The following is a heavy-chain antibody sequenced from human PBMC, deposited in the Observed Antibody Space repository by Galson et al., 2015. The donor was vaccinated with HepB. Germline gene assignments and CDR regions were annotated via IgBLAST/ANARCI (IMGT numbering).Heavy chain of an antibody. J-gene: IGHJ4*01. V-gene: IGHV2-5*02. Sequence: PALVKPTQTLSLTCSFSGFSLNTPGMGVGWIRQPPGKALEWLALIFWDDDKRYNSSLKTRLTITKDTSRNQVVHTLTNMDPLDTATYYCAHYTSSSQSYYLDSWGHRTLVTVSS. CDR2: IFWDDDK. CDR1: GFSLNTPGMG. D-gene: IGHD6-6*01. CDR3: AHYTSSSQSYYLDS.